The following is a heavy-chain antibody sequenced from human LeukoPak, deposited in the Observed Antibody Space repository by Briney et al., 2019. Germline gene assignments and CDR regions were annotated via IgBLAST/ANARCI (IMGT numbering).Heavy chain of an antibody. CDR1: GGPISDYY. Sequence: SETLSLTCTVSGGPISDYYWSWIRQPAGKGLEWIGRIYTNGNTDYNPSLKSRVTMSVDTSKNQFSLKLSSVTAADTAVYYCARGHCGSTRCLIYYYYYYMDVWGKGTAVTVSS. CDR2: IYTNGNT. D-gene: IGHD2-2*01. J-gene: IGHJ6*03. V-gene: IGHV4-4*07. CDR3: ARGHCGSTRCLIYYYYYYMDV.